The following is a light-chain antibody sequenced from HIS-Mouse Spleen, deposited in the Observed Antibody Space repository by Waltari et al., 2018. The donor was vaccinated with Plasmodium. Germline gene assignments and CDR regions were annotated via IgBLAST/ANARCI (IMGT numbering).Light chain of an antibody. J-gene: IGLJ3*02. CDR1: VLANKS. CDR2: KDS. CDR3: YSAADNNWV. V-gene: IGLV3-27*01. Sequence: SYELTQPSSVSVSPGQTARITCSGDVLANKSARWCQQKPGQAPVLVIYKDSERPSGIPERFSGSSSGTTVTLTISGAQVEDEADYYCYSAADNNWVFGGGTKLTVL.